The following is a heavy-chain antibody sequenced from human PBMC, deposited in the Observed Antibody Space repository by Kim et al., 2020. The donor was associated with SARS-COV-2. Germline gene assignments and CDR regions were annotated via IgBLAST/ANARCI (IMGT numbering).Heavy chain of an antibody. CDR1: GGSFSGYY. J-gene: IGHJ4*02. D-gene: IGHD1-26*01. Sequence: SETLSLTCAVYGGSFSGYYWSWIRQPPGKGLEWIGEIIHSGSTNYNPSLKSRVTISVDTSKKQFSLKLSSVTAADTAVYYCARAVGAPSGYWGQGTLVTVSS. CDR2: IIHSGST. CDR3: ARAVGAPSGY. V-gene: IGHV4-34*12.